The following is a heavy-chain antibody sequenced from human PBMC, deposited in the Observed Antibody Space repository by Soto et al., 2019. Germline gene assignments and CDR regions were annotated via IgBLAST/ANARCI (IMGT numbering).Heavy chain of an antibody. J-gene: IGHJ4*02. V-gene: IGHV3-23*01. CDR2: ISASGGRT. CDR1: GFTFGNYA. Sequence: GGSLRLSCRASGFTFGNYAMAWVRQAPGKGLEWVSGISASGGRTYYADSVKGRFTISRDNSKNTLYLQMNSLRAEDTAVYYCAKDSSSWTHLYYFDYWGQGTLVTVSS. D-gene: IGHD6-13*01. CDR3: AKDSSSWTHLYYFDY.